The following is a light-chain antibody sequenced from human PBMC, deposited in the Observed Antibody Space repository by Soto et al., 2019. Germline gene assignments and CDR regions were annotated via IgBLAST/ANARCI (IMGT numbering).Light chain of an antibody. V-gene: IGKV3-20*01. J-gene: IGKJ1*01. Sequence: EIVMTQSPATLSVSPGERATLSCRASQSVSSNLAWYQQKPGQAPRLLIYGASNRATGIPDRFSGSGSGTDFTLTISILEPEDFAVDYCQQYGSSGTFGQGTKVDIK. CDR1: QSVSSN. CDR3: QQYGSSGT. CDR2: GAS.